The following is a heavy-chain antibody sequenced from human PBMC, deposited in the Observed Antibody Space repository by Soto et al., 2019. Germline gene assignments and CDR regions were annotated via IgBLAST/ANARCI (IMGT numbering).Heavy chain of an antibody. CDR3: AHNCWEWLLYIRANWFDP. CDR2: IYWNDDK. V-gene: IGHV2-5*01. D-gene: IGHD3-3*01. Sequence: QITLKESGPTLVKPTQTLTLTCTFSGFSLSTSGVGVGWIRQPPGKALEWLALIYWNDDKRYSPSLKSRLTITKDTSKNQVFITMTNMDPVDTATYYCAHNCWEWLLYIRANWFDPWGQGTLVTVSS. J-gene: IGHJ5*02. CDR1: GFSLSTSGVG.